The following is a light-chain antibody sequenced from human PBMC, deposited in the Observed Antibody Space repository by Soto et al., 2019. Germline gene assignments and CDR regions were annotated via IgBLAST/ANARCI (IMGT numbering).Light chain of an antibody. CDR1: SGHSSYI. CDR2: LEGSGSY. J-gene: IGLJ2*01. Sequence: QTVVTQSSSASASLGSSGKLTCTLSSGHSSYIIAWHQQQPGKAPRYLMKLEGSGSYNKGSGVPDRFSGSSSGADRYLTMSNLQSEDEADYYCETWDSNIRVFGGRTKLTVL. CDR3: ETWDSNIRV. V-gene: IGLV4-60*03.